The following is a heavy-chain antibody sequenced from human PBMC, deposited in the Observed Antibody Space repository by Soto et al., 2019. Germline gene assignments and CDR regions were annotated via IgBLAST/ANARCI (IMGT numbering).Heavy chain of an antibody. CDR2: IYYSGST. Sequence: QVQLQESGPGLVKPSETLSLTCTVSGGSISSYYWSWIRQPPGKGLEWIGYIYYSGSTNYNPSLKSRVTISVDTSKNQVSLKLSSVTAADTAVYYCARRYSGYDDAFDIWGQGTMVTVSS. J-gene: IGHJ3*02. V-gene: IGHV4-59*01. D-gene: IGHD5-12*01. CDR1: GGSISSYY. CDR3: ARRYSGYDDAFDI.